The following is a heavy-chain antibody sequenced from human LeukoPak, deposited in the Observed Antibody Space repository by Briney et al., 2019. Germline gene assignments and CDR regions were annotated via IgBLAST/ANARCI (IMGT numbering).Heavy chain of an antibody. CDR2: IYSSGST. J-gene: IGHJ4*02. CDR1: GVSISSSSYY. CDR3: ARGRRGYSYGHFDY. D-gene: IGHD5-18*01. Sequence: PSETLSLTCNVSGVSISSSSYYWGWIRQPPGKGLEWIGSIYSSGSTYYNSSLKSRVTISVDTSKNQFSLKLSSVTAADTAVYYCARGRRGYSYGHFDYWGQGTLVTVSS. V-gene: IGHV4-39*07.